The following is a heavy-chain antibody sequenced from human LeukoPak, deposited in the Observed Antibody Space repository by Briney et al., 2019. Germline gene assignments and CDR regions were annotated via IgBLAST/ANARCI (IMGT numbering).Heavy chain of an antibody. V-gene: IGHV1-2*02. J-gene: IGHJ5*02. D-gene: IGHD3-10*01. CDR3: ARGGSGMVDL. Sequence: ASVKVSCEAFGFTLTAYYVHWLRQAPGQGLEWLGWINPTTGHTKNAEKLQGRVTMTRDTPITTVYMELNRLRSDDTATYYCARGGSGMVDLWGQGTLVSVSS. CDR2: INPTTGHT. CDR1: GFTLTAYY.